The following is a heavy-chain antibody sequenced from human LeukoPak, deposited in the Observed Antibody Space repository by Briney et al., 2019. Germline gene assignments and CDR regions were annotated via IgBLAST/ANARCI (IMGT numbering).Heavy chain of an antibody. J-gene: IGHJ6*03. CDR2: INPNSGNT. D-gene: IGHD6-13*01. CDR3: ARVKYSSSWYVYYYYYMDV. Sequence: GASVKVSCKASGYTFTGYYMHWVRQAPGQGLEWMGWINPNSGNTGYAQKFQGRVTMTRNTSISTAYMELSSLRSEDTAVYYCARVKYSSSWYVYYYYYMDVWGKGTTVTISS. CDR1: GYTFTGYY. V-gene: IGHV1-8*02.